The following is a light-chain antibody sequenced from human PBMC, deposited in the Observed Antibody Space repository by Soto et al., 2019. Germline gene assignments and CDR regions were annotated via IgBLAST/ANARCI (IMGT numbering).Light chain of an antibody. V-gene: IGKV3-11*01. CDR2: DAS. J-gene: IGKJ4*01. CDR1: QSVDIY. CDR3: QQRKHWPPLT. Sequence: VLTQSPATLSLSPGERATLSCRASQSVDIYLAWYQQRPGQPPRLLIYDASNRATGVPARFSGSGSGTDFTLTISSLEPEDFAVYYCQQRKHWPPLTFGGGTRVEIK.